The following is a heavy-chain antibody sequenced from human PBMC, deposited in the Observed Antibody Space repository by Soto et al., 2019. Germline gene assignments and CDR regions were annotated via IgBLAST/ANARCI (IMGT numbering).Heavy chain of an antibody. CDR2: ISSSSSYI. CDR1: GFTFSSYS. D-gene: IGHD3-22*01. V-gene: IGHV3-21*01. J-gene: IGHJ3*02. CDR3: ARDGDYYDSSGYYYEGAFDI. Sequence: GGSLRLSCAASGFTFSSYSMNWVRQAPGKGLEWVSSISSSSSYIYYADSVKGRFTISRDNAKNSLYLQMNSLRAEDTAVYYCARDGDYYDSSGYYYEGAFDIWGKGKMVTVSS.